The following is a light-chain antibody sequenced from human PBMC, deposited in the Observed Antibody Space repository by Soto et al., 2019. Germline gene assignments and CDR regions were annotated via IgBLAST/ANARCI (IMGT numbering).Light chain of an antibody. CDR3: QQYGGSPRT. Sequence: EIVLTQSPGTLSLSPGERATLSCRASQSVRSDYLAWYQQKPGQAPRLHIYGASTRATGIPDRFTGSGSGTDFTLTISRLEPEDFAVYYCQQYGGSPRTFGQGTKVDI. J-gene: IGKJ1*01. CDR2: GAS. V-gene: IGKV3-20*01. CDR1: QSVRSDY.